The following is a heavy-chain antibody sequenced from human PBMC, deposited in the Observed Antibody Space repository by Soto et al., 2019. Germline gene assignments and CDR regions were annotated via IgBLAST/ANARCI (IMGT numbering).Heavy chain of an antibody. V-gene: IGHV4-30-4*01. CDR3: VRALGSRFMEWPRFDP. CDR1: GASISSGDYY. Sequence: QVQLQESGPGLVKPSQTLSLTCTVSGASISSGDYYWSWIRQPPGKGLEWIAYISYRGTTYYNPSLKSRVTMSVDTSKNQFSLKLNSVNAADTAVYDCVRALGSRFMEWPRFDPWGQGTLVTVSS. CDR2: ISYRGTT. J-gene: IGHJ5*02. D-gene: IGHD3-3*01.